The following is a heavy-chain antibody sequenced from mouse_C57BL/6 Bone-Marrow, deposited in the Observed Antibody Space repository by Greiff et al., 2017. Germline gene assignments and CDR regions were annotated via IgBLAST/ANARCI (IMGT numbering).Heavy chain of an antibody. CDR1: GYTFTSYW. Sequence: VQLQQPGAELVKPGASVKLSCKASGYTFTSYWMHWVKQRPGQGLEWIGMIHPNSGSTNYNEKFKSKATLTVDKSSSTAYMQLSSLTSEDSAGYYCARGEDGYLYYYAMDYWGQGTSVTVSS. D-gene: IGHD2-3*01. V-gene: IGHV1-64*01. CDR2: IHPNSGST. J-gene: IGHJ4*01. CDR3: ARGEDGYLYYYAMDY.